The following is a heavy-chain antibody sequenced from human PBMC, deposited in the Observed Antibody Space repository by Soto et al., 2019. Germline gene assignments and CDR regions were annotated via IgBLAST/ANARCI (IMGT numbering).Heavy chain of an antibody. CDR3: ARASVLATIPDAFDI. J-gene: IGHJ3*02. CDR1: GGTFSSYA. D-gene: IGHD5-12*01. Sequence: QVQLVQSGAEVKKPGSSVNVSCKASGGTFSSYAISWVRQAPGQGLEWMGGIIPIFGTANYAQKFQGRVTITADKSTSTAYMALSSLRSEDTAVYYCARASVLATIPDAFDIWGQGTMVTVSS. V-gene: IGHV1-69*06. CDR2: IIPIFGTA.